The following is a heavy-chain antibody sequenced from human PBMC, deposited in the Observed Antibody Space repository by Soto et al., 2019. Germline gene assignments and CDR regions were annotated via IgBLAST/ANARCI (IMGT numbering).Heavy chain of an antibody. V-gene: IGHV3-7*05. Sequence: GGSLRLSCAASEFSFSDYWMAWVRQAPGKGLEWVANLDQGGGEKHYGDSVKGRFTISRDNAKNSLYLQMNSLRAEDTAVYYCAKDRQPDGIWTFDSWGQGTPVTVSS. CDR3: AKDRQPDGIWTFDS. CDR2: LDQGGGEK. J-gene: IGHJ4*02. D-gene: IGHD3-9*01. CDR1: EFSFSDYW.